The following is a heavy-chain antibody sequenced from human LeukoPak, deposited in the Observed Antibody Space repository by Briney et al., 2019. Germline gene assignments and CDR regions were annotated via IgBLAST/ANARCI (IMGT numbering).Heavy chain of an antibody. V-gene: IGHV3-21*01. J-gene: IGHJ6*02. CDR3: ARERHGDYDDYYYYGMDV. Sequence: PGGSLRLSCAASGFTFSSYSMNWVRQAPGKGLEWVSSISSSSSYIYYADSVKGRFTISRDNAKNSLYLQMNSLRAEDTAVYYCARERHGDYDDYYYYGMDVWGQGTTVTVSS. D-gene: IGHD4-17*01. CDR2: ISSSSSYI. CDR1: GFTFSSYS.